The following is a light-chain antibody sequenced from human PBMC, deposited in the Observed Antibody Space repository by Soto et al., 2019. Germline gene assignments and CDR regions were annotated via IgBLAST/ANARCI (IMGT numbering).Light chain of an antibody. J-gene: IGKJ2*01. CDR2: GSS. CDR3: QQYNIWPPYT. V-gene: IGKV3-15*01. Sequence: EVVMTQSPATLSVSPGDRSTLSCRASQSVDSDLAWYQQKPGQAPRLLIFGSSTRAAGIPARFSASGSGTEFTLTISSLQSEDCAVYYCQQYNIWPPYTFGQGTKVDIK. CDR1: QSVDSD.